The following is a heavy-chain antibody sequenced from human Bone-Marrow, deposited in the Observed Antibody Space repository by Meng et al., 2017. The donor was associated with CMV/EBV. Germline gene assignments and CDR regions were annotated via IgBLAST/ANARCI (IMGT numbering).Heavy chain of an antibody. Sequence: SVKVSCKASGGTFSSYAISWVRQAPGQGLEWMGGIIPILGIANYAQKFQGRVTITADKSTSTAYMELSSLRSEDTAVYYCARDSGSSSWPNFQHWGQGTLVTVSS. CDR2: IIPILGIA. CDR3: ARDSGSSSWPNFQH. CDR1: GGTFSSYA. J-gene: IGHJ1*01. D-gene: IGHD6-13*01. V-gene: IGHV1-69*10.